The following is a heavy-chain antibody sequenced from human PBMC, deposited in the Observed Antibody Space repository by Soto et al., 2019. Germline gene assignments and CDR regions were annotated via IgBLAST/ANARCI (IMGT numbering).Heavy chain of an antibody. CDR2: IWYDGSNK. V-gene: IGHV3-33*01. J-gene: IGHJ4*02. CDR1: GFTFSSYG. Sequence: GGSLRLSCAASGFTFSSYGMHWVRQAPGKGLEWVAVIWYDGSNKYYADSVKGRFTISRDNSKNTLYLQMNSLRAEDTAVYYCAGTYYDILTGLPTYYFDYWGQGTLVTVSS. D-gene: IGHD3-9*01. CDR3: AGTYYDILTGLPTYYFDY.